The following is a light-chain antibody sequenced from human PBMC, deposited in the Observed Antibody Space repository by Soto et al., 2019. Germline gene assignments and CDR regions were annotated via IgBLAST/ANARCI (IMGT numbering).Light chain of an antibody. CDR3: HQYGDSPQT. V-gene: IGKV3-20*01. CDR2: GTS. Sequence: EIVLTQSPGTLSLSPGERATLSCRTSQSVTTSYLAWYQQKPGQAPRLLIYGTSIRATGVPDRFSGSGSATGFTLTISRLEPEDFAVYYCHQYGDSPQTFGQGTKVDIK. CDR1: QSVTTSY. J-gene: IGKJ1*01.